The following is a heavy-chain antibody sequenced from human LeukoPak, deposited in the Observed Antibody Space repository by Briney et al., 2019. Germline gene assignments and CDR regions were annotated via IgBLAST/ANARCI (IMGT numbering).Heavy chain of an antibody. D-gene: IGHD2-2*01. CDR2: SHQSGAT. CDR3: ARDGPVPAAMNWFDP. V-gene: IGHV4-38-2*02. J-gene: IGHJ5*02. CDR1: GYSISSGYY. Sequence: PSETLSLTCTVSGYSISSGYYWGWIRQPPGKGLEWIGSSHQSGATYYNPSLKGRVTISQETSKNQLSLKLSSVTAADTAVYYCARDGPVPAAMNWFDPWGQGTLVTVSS.